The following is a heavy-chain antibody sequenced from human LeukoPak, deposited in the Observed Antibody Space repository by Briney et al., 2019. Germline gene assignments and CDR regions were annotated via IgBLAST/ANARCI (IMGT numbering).Heavy chain of an antibody. CDR1: GYTFTDYY. CDR2: ISPNSGGT. D-gene: IGHD3-22*01. J-gene: IGHJ4*02. V-gene: IGHV1-2*02. CDR3: ARDYYDSSGYYRGFDY. Sequence: ASVKVTCKASGYTFTDYYMHWVRQAPGQGLEWMGWISPNSGGTNYAQKFQGRVTMTRDTSISTAYMELSRLRSDDTAVYYCARDYYDSSGYYRGFDYWGQGTLVTVSS.